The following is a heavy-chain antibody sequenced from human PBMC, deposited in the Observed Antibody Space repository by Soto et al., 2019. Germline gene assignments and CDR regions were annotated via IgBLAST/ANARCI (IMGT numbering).Heavy chain of an antibody. CDR1: GFTFSSYS. J-gene: IGHJ6*03. CDR3: ARGVGSLFGYYYYMDV. D-gene: IGHD1-26*01. V-gene: IGHV3-21*01. CDR2: ISSSSSYI. Sequence: GGSLRLSCAACGFTFSSYSMNWVRQAPGKGLEWVSSISSSSSYIYYADSVKGRFTISRDNAKNSLYLQMNSLRAEDTAVYYCARGVGSLFGYYYYMDVWGKGTTVTVSS.